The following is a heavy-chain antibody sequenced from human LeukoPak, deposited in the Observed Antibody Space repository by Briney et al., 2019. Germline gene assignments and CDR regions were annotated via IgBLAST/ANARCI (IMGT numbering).Heavy chain of an antibody. D-gene: IGHD5-24*01. Sequence: ASVKVSCKASGYIFTAYYLHWVRQAPGQGLEWMGWIKANSGGTNYAQKFQGRVTMTRDTSISTVYMELSRLTSDDTAVYYCTRVGDDYPYWGQGTLVTVSS. J-gene: IGHJ4*02. V-gene: IGHV1-2*02. CDR3: TRVGDDYPY. CDR2: IKANSGGT. CDR1: GYIFTAYY.